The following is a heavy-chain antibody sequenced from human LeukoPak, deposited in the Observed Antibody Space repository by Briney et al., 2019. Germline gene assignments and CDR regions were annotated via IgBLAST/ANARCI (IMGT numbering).Heavy chain of an antibody. J-gene: IGHJ4*02. D-gene: IGHD3-22*01. V-gene: IGHV3-48*04. Sequence: GGSLRLSCAASGFTFSSYSMNWVRQAPGKGLEWVSYISSSSSTIYYADSVKGRFTISRDNAKNSLYLQMNSLRAEDTAVYYCASWTCYYDSSGDFDYWGQGTLVTVSS. CDR1: GFTFSSYS. CDR2: ISSSSSTI. CDR3: ASWTCYYDSSGDFDY.